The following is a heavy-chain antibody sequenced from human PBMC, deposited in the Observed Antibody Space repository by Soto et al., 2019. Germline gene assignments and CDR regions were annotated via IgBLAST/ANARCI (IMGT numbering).Heavy chain of an antibody. D-gene: IGHD3-16*02. CDR1: GFTFSSYA. CDR3: AKDLYVWGSYRYSPIDY. V-gene: IGHV3-23*01. Sequence: GGSLRLSCAASGFTFSSYAMSWVRQAPGKGLEWVSAISGSGGSTYYADSVKGRFTISRDNSKNTLYLQMNSLRAEDTAVYYCAKDLYVWGSYRYSPIDYWGQGTLVTVSS. J-gene: IGHJ4*02. CDR2: ISGSGGST.